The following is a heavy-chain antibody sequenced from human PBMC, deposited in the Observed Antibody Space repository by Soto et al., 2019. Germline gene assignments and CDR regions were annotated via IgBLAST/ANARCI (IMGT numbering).Heavy chain of an antibody. CDR3: ARRSRVKIPAASVRDYYYHGLEV. Sequence: QVQLQQWGAGLLKPSETLSLPCAVYGGSFRGYYWSWIRQPPGKGLVRVGEINHRGSTNYNPSVKSRVTISVNTSNNHFALLLNSVTAADTAVYSCARRSRVKIPAASVRDYYYHGLEVWGQGTAVTVSS. D-gene: IGHD2-2*01. CDR2: INHRGST. V-gene: IGHV4-34*01. J-gene: IGHJ6*02. CDR1: GGSFRGYY.